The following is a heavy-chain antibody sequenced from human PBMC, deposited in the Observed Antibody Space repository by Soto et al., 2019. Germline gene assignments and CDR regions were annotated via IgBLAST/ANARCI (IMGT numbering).Heavy chain of an antibody. D-gene: IGHD5-12*01. CDR1: GGSLTGYY. V-gene: IGHV4-34*01. CDR2: VKDGGST. Sequence: QVQLQQWGAGLLKPSETLSLTCTVNGGSLTGYYWSWIRQPPGKGLEWIGEVKDGGSTNYGPSLRGRVSISADTSKNHFSLRLNSVTAADTAVYFCARGQEGIVATHWDQGALVTVSS. J-gene: IGHJ4*02. CDR3: ARGQEGIVATH.